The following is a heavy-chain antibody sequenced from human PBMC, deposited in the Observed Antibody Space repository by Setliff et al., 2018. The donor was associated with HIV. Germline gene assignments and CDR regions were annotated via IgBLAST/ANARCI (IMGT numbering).Heavy chain of an antibody. CDR2: ISHSGST. D-gene: IGHD3-10*01. V-gene: IGHV4-34*01. Sequence: PSETLSLTCAVYGGSFSGFYWSWFRQPPGKRLNWIGEISHSGSTNYNPSLKSRVTISVDKSKNQFSLKLSSVTAADTAVYYCARGLGSGSYYNYYYYYMDVWGKGTTVTVSS. J-gene: IGHJ6*03. CDR1: GGSFSGFY. CDR3: ARGLGSGSYYNYYYYYMDV.